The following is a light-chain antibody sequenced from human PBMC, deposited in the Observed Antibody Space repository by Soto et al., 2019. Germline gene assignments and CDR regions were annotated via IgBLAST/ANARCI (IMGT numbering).Light chain of an antibody. CDR1: QSISSY. CDR3: QQSYSTPPT. J-gene: IGKJ1*01. CDR2: AAS. V-gene: IGKV1-39*01. Sequence: DIQMTQSPSSLSASVGDRVTITCRASQSISSYLNWYQQKPGKAPKLLIYAASSLQSGVPSRFSGSRSGTDFTLTIRRLKPEDFSTYYCQQSYSTPPTFGQGNKVEIK.